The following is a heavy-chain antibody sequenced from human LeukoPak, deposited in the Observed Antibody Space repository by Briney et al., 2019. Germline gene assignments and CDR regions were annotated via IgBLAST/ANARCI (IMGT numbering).Heavy chain of an antibody. D-gene: IGHD2-2*01. CDR3: ARDPKSQLLLDY. CDR1: GFTFTDEY. J-gene: IGHJ4*02. Sequence: ASVKVSCKSSGFTFTDEYIHWVRQAPGQGLEWMGWINPYSGAINDAQKFQGRVTLTRYTSISTAYMELSRLTSGDTAVYYCARDPKSQLLLDYWGQGTLVTVSS. CDR2: INPYSGAI. V-gene: IGHV1-2*02.